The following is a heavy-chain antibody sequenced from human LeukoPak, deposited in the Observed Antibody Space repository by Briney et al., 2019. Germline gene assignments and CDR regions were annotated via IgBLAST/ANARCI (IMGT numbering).Heavy chain of an antibody. J-gene: IGHJ4*02. CDR1: GFTFSSYA. CDR3: AKELGYLGY. V-gene: IGHV3-23*01. D-gene: IGHD3-16*01. CDR2: ISGSGGGT. Sequence: GGSPRLSCAASGFTFSSYAMSWVRRAPGKGLEWVSAISGSGGGTYYADSVKGRFTISRDNAKNSLYLQMNSLRAEDTAVYYCAKELGYLGYWGQGTLVTVSS.